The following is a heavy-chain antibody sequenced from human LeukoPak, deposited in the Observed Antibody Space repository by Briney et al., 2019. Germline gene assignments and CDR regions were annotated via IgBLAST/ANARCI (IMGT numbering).Heavy chain of an antibody. CDR2: IYTTGTT. CDR3: ARHGYTASHYFLDY. CDR1: SGSINSYY. J-gene: IGHJ4*02. V-gene: IGHV4-4*07. D-gene: IGHD2-2*02. Sequence: SETLSLTCTVSSGSINSYYWGWVRQPAGRGLEWIGRIYTTGTTNYNPSLKSRLTMSVDTSKRQFSLNLRSVTAADTAIYYCARHGYTASHYFLDYWSQGILVTASS.